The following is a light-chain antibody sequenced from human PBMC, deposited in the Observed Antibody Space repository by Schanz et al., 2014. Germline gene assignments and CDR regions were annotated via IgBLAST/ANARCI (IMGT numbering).Light chain of an antibody. Sequence: QSVLTQPPSVSGAPGQRVTISCSGSSSNIGAGYDVHWYQQLPGTAPKLLIYANTKRPSGVPDRFSGSKSGTSASLAITGLQTEDEASYYCQTYDISQTGLWLFGGGTKLTVL. CDR1: SSNIGAGYD. CDR2: ANT. J-gene: IGLJ3*02. V-gene: IGLV1-40*01. CDR3: QTYDISQTGLWL.